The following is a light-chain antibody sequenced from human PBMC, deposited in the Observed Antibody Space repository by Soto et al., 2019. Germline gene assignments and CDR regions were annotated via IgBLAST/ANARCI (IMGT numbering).Light chain of an antibody. CDR3: LQLYSYPLT. Sequence: IQLTQSPSSLSASVGDRVTITCRASEGISGRLAWYQRKPGKVPTLLISPASSFQSGVPARFSGSASGTDFSLTITSLQPEDFATYYCLQLYSYPLTFGGGTTVDIK. CDR1: EGISGR. CDR2: PAS. J-gene: IGKJ4*01. V-gene: IGKV1-9*01.